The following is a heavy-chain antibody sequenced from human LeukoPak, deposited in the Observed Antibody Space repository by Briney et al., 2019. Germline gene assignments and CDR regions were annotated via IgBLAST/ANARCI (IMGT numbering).Heavy chain of an antibody. J-gene: IGHJ4*02. Sequence: GGSLRLSCAASGFTFSSYWMHWVRQAPGKGLVWVSRINSDGSSTSYADSVKGRFTISRDNAKNTLYLQMNSLRAEDTAAYYCARTSRDHYGDYVPFDYWGQGTLVTVSS. V-gene: IGHV3-74*01. CDR1: GFTFSSYW. D-gene: IGHD4-17*01. CDR2: INSDGSST. CDR3: ARTSRDHYGDYVPFDY.